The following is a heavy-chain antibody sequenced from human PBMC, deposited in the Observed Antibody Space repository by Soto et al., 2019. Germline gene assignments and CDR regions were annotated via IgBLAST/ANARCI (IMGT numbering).Heavy chain of an antibody. CDR1: GGSISTGGYY. D-gene: IGHD1-1*01. V-gene: IGHV4-31*03. J-gene: IGHJ4*02. Sequence: LSLTCTVSGGSISTGGYYWSWIRQHPGKGLEWIGYIYYSGSSSYSLSLKGRLTISVDTSKNQFSLKLSSVTAADTAVYYCASTRDYFDYWGQGILVTSPQ. CDR3: ASTRDYFDY. CDR2: IYYSGSS.